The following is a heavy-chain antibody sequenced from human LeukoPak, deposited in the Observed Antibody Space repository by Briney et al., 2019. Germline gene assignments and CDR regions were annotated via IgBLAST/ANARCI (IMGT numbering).Heavy chain of an antibody. CDR3: AGGGTTVTFDY. CDR2: IYYTGST. V-gene: IGHV4-59*03. Sequence: SETLSLTCTVSGGSISNYYWSWIRQPPGKGLEWIGYIYYTGSTNYNPSLKSRVTISVDTSKKQISLNLSSVTAADTAVYYCAGGGTTVTFDYWGRGTLVTVS. D-gene: IGHD4-17*01. CDR1: GGSISNYY. J-gene: IGHJ4*02.